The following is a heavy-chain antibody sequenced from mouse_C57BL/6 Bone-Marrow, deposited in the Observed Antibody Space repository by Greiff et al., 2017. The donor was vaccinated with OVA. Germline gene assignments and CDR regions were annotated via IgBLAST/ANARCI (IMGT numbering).Heavy chain of an antibody. Sequence: EVHLVESGGGLVQPGGSLKLSCAASGFTFSDYGMAWVRQAPRKGPEWVAFISNLAYSIYYADTVTGRFTISRENAKNTLYLGMSSLRSEDTAMYYCARGLYYDYSWFAYWGQGTLVTVSA. CDR2: ISNLAYSI. J-gene: IGHJ3*01. D-gene: IGHD2-4*01. CDR3: ARGLYYDYSWFAY. CDR1: GFTFSDYG. V-gene: IGHV5-15*01.